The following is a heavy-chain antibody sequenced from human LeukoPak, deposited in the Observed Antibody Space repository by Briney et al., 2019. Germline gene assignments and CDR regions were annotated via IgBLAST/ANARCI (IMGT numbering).Heavy chain of an antibody. J-gene: IGHJ4*02. CDR1: GFTFSNYV. V-gene: IGHV3-23*01. CDR2: ISGSGDST. D-gene: IGHD6-19*01. CDR3: AKVRAPSGWFNSDY. Sequence: PGGSLRLSCAASGFTFSNYVMSWVRQAPGKELEWVSGISGSGDSTYYADSVKGRFTISRDNSKNTLYLQMNSLRVEDTATYYCAKVRAPSGWFNSDYWGQGTLVTVSS.